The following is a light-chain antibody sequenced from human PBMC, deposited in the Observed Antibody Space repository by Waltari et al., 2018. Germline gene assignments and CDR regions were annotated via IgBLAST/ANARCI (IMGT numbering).Light chain of an antibody. J-gene: IGLJ2*01. Sequence: QSALTQPPSASGSPGQSVTISCTGTSSDVGGSNFVSWYQHHPGKAPKLIIYEVIKRPSGVPDRFSGSKSGNTASLTVSGLQAEDEADYYCSSYARSNIVIFGGGTRLTVL. CDR3: SSYARSNIVI. V-gene: IGLV2-8*01. CDR2: EVI. CDR1: SSDVGGSNF.